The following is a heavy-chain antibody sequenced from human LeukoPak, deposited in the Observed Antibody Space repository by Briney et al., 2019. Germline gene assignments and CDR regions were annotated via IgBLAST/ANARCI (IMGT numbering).Heavy chain of an antibody. CDR3: ARAKLNDYGDYVVSDAFDI. Sequence: SETLSLTCAVSGVSISSSNWWSWVRQPPGKGLEWIGEIYHSGSTNYNPSLKSRVTISVDKSKNQFSLKLSSVTAADTAVYYCARAKLNDYGDYVVSDAFDIWGQGTMVTVSS. CDR1: GVSISSSNW. CDR2: IYHSGST. V-gene: IGHV4-4*02. D-gene: IGHD4-17*01. J-gene: IGHJ3*02.